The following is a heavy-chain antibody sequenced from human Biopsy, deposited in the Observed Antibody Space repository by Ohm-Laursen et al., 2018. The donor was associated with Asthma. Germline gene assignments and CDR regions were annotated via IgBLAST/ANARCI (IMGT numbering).Heavy chain of an antibody. CDR1: GFSFSNFA. Sequence: SLRPSCAASGFSFSNFAIHWVRQAPGKGLEWVGVISKDASTQDYADSVKGRFTMARDNSKNTLDLQMNSLREEDTAVYYCARDAWELQKPYAYYFDYWGQGALVTVSS. CDR3: ARDAWELQKPYAYYFDY. V-gene: IGHV3-30*01. CDR2: ISKDASTQ. D-gene: IGHD1-26*01. J-gene: IGHJ4*02.